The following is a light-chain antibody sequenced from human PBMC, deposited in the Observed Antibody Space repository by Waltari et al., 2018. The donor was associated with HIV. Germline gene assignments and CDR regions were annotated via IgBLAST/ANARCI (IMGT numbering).Light chain of an antibody. CDR2: RNN. V-gene: IGLV1-47*01. Sequence: QAVLTQPPSASGTPGQRVTLSWSGSSSNTGRNALYWSQHRPGTAPKLLNYRNNQRPSGVPDRFSGSKSGTSASLAISGLRSEDEADYYCAAWDDSLSGLVVFGGGTKLTVL. CDR1: SSNTGRNA. CDR3: AAWDDSLSGLVV. J-gene: IGLJ2*01.